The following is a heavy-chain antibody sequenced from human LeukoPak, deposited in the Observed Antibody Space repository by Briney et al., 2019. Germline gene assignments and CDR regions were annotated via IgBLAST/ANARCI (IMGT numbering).Heavy chain of an antibody. CDR1: GFAVSNNY. CDR3: ARRGNYYGSGSSNWFDP. J-gene: IGHJ5*02. D-gene: IGHD3-10*01. V-gene: IGHV3-66*04. CDR2: IYSGGST. Sequence: GGSLRLSCTASGFAVSNNYMSWVRQAPGKGLEWVSVIYSGGSTYYADSVKGRFTISRDNSKNTLYLQMNSLRAEDTAVYYCARRGNYYGSGSSNWFDPWGQGTLVTVSS.